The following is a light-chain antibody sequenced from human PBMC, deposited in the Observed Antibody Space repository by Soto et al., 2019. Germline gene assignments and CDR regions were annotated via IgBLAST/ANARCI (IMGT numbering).Light chain of an antibody. Sequence: DIQMTQSPLSRSASGIDVVSRSFLSSQSISTYLNWYQQKAGEAPNLLIYAASTLQSGVPSRFSGSGSGTDFTLTISSLQPEDFATYYCQQSNTTPVTFGQGTKVDI. CDR2: AAS. CDR3: QQSNTTPVT. V-gene: IGKV1-39*01. J-gene: IGKJ1*01. CDR1: QSISTY.